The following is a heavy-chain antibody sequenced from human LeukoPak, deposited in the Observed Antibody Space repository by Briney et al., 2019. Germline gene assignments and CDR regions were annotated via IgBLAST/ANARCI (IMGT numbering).Heavy chain of an antibody. CDR3: ARQGGYEVFDY. CDR1: GFTFSSYG. D-gene: IGHD5-12*01. Sequence: GSLRLSCAASGFTFSSYGMSWVRQPPGKGLEWVGNIYYSGSAWSSYYNPSLKSRVTIYGDTSKNQFSLKLSSVTAADTAVYYCARQGGYEVFDYWGQGALVTVSS. V-gene: IGHV4-39*01. J-gene: IGHJ4*02. CDR2: IYYSGSA.